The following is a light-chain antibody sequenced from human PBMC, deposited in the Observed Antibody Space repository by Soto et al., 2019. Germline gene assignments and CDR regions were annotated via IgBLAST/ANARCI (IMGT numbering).Light chain of an antibody. J-gene: IGKJ5*01. CDR2: GAS. CDR3: QQYENLPT. V-gene: IGKV1-33*01. Sequence: DIQMTQSPSSLSVSVGDRVTITCQANQDIKTFLHWYQQKPGKAPKVLIYGASYLEPGVPSRFSGTGSGTDFTFTISSLQPEDIATYYCQQYENLPTFGQGTRLEIK. CDR1: QDIKTF.